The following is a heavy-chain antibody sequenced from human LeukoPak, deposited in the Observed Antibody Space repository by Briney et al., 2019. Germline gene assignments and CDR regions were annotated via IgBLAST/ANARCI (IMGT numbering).Heavy chain of an antibody. V-gene: IGHV4-59*01. CDR2: IYYSGST. D-gene: IGHD6-13*01. CDR1: GGSISSYY. Sequence: NASETLSLTCTVPGGSISSYYWSWIRQPPGKGLEWIGYIYYSGSTNYNPSLKSRVTISVDTSKNQFSLKLSSVTAADTAVYYCARESAAAAEAFDIWGQGTMVTVSS. CDR3: ARESAAAAEAFDI. J-gene: IGHJ3*02.